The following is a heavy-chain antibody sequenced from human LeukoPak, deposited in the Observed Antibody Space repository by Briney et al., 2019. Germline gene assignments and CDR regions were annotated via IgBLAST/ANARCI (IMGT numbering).Heavy chain of an antibody. J-gene: IGHJ4*02. CDR2: IYYSGST. CDR3: ARGYSSGWYPSTSTYYFDY. CDR1: GGSIRSYY. Sequence: SETLSLTCTVSGGSIRSYYWTWIRQPPGKGLEWIGYIYYSGSTNYKPSLKSRVTISVDTSKNQLSLRLSSVTAADTAVYYCARGYSSGWYPSTSTYYFDYWGQGTLVTVSS. V-gene: IGHV4-59*01. D-gene: IGHD6-19*01.